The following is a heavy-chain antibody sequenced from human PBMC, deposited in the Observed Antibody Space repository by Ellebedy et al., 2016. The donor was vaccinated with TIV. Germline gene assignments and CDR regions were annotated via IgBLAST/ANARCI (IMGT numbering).Heavy chain of an antibody. Sequence: SETLSLXXTVSGGSLTDYYWSWIRQPPGKGLEWIGYVHSIGNTNYNPSLKSRVTISIDTSENQLSLKLGFVTAADTAVYYCARALVGTTSFFGYWGQGTLVTVSS. CDR2: VHSIGNT. CDR3: ARALVGTTSFFGY. D-gene: IGHD2-21*01. J-gene: IGHJ4*02. V-gene: IGHV4-59*01. CDR1: GGSLTDYY.